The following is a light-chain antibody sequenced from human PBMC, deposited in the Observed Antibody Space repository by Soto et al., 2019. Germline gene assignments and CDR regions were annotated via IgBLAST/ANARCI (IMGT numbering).Light chain of an antibody. Sequence: QPELTNPASVTGSHRRSRRISSTGTSSDVGAYNYVSWYQHHPDNAPKLVIYDVTNRPSGVSNRFSGSKSGNTASLTISGLQAEDEADYYCNSYTSSTMPYVFGTGTKVTVL. J-gene: IGLJ1*01. CDR3: NSYTSSTMPYV. CDR2: DVT. V-gene: IGLV2-14*03. CDR1: SSDVGAYNY.